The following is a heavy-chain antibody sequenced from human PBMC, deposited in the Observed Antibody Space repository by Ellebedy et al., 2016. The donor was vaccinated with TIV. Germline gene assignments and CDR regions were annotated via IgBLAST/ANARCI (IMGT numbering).Heavy chain of an antibody. CDR1: GDRVSSNSAG. Sequence: LQTLSLTCAISGDRVSSNSAGWNWIRQSPSRGLEWLGRTYYRSKWYNDYAVSVKSRITINPDTSKNQFSLQLNSVTPEDTAVYYCARRSSRNVMDVWGQGTTVTVSS. CDR3: ARRSSRNVMDV. CDR2: TYYRSKWYN. V-gene: IGHV6-1*01. J-gene: IGHJ6*02. D-gene: IGHD6-13*01.